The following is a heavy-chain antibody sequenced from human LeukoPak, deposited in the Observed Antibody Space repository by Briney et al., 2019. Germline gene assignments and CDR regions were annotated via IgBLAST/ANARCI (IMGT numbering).Heavy chain of an antibody. V-gene: IGHV5-51*01. J-gene: IGHJ6*03. CDR3: ARGLPLYYYYYMDV. CDR2: IYAGDSET. Sequence: GESLQISCKASGYSFTTYWIGWVRQLPGKGLEWMGVIYAGDSETRYSPSFQGQVTISADKSISTAYLQWSSLKASDTAMYYCARGLPLYYYYYMDVWGKGTTVTVSS. D-gene: IGHD5-18*01. CDR1: GYSFTTYW.